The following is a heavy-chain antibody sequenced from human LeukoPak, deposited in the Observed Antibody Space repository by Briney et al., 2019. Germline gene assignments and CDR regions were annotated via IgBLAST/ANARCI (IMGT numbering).Heavy chain of an antibody. D-gene: IGHD6-13*01. CDR2: IHYGGSP. CDR3: ARQRAAAGH. V-gene: IGHV4-39*01. CDR1: GGSISSTGYY. Sequence: SETLSLTCTVSGGSISSTGYYWGWIRQPPGKGLEWLANIHYGGSPYYNSSLKSRVTISVDTSKNQFSLKLSSVTAADTAVYYCARQRAAAGHWGQGTLVTVSS. J-gene: IGHJ4*02.